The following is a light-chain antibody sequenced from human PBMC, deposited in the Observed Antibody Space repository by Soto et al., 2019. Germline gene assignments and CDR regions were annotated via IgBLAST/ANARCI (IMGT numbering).Light chain of an antibody. CDR3: QQYGSTPWT. CDR2: GAS. J-gene: IGKJ1*01. V-gene: IGKV3-20*01. CDR1: QSVSCSF. Sequence: EIGLTQSPGTPSLSPGERATLSCRASQSVSCSFLAWYQQKPGQAPRLLIYGASSRATAIPDRFNGSGSGTDFTLTISRLEPEDFAVYYCQQYGSTPWTFGQGTKVEIK.